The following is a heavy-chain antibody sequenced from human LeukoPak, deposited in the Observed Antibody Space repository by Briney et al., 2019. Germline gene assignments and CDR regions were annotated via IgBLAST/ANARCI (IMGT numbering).Heavy chain of an antibody. D-gene: IGHD4-23*01. CDR3: ARERWPTHWYFDL. CDR1: GFTFSSYS. CDR2: ISSSSTI. J-gene: IGHJ2*01. V-gene: IGHV3-48*02. Sequence: TGGSLRLSCAASGFTFSSYSMNWVHQAPGKGLEWVSYISSSSTIYYADSVKGRFTISRDNAKNSLYLQMNSLRDEDTAVYYCARERWPTHWYFDLWGRGTLVTVSS.